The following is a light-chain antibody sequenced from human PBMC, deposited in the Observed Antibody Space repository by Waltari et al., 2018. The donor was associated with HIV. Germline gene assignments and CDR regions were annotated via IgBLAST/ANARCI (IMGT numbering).Light chain of an antibody. CDR1: QNITNK. CDR2: DAS. V-gene: IGKV3D-15*01. Sequence: EVVLTQAPSTLSVSLGEGASLSCRASQNITNKLGWYQQKAGQAPRLLIYDASRRATAIPDRFSGSGSGTEFNLTISRLVFEDVAVYVCQQYKYWPETFGQRTKVEIK. J-gene: IGKJ1*01. CDR3: QQYKYWPET.